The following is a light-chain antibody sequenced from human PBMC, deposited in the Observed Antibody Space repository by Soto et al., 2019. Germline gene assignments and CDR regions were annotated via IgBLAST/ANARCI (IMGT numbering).Light chain of an antibody. CDR1: QSVSSS. CDR3: QQYSEWPWT. Sequence: ILMTQSPATLSVSPGERATLSCRASQSVSSSVAWYQHKPGQTPRPLMHGASTRAIGIPARFSGSGSGTEFTLTISSLQSEDFAVYYCQQYSEWPWTFGQGTKV. V-gene: IGKV3-15*01. J-gene: IGKJ1*01. CDR2: GAS.